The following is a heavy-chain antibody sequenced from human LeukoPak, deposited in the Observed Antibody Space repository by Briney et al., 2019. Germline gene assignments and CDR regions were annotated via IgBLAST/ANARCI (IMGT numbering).Heavy chain of an antibody. CDR1: GASFNTYY. CDR2: VKHDGDT. V-gene: IGHV4-34*01. CDR3: ARGPVALPNDRLSLFFDF. J-gene: IGHJ5*01. D-gene: IGHD2-8*01. Sequence: SETPSLTCAVYGASFNTYYWTWIRQSPDKGLEWIGEVKHDGDTNFNPSLRSRVVMSVDASKNQFSLKMTSVTAADTAIYFCARGPVALPNDRLSLFFDFWGQGTLVTVSS.